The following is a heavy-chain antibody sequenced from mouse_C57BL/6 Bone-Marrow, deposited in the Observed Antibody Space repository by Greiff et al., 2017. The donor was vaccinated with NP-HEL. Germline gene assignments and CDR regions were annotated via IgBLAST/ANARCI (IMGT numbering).Heavy chain of an antibody. CDR1: GYTFTDYY. J-gene: IGHJ4*01. V-gene: IGHV1-75*01. CDR3: ATAPYYYGSSYVYAMDY. D-gene: IGHD1-1*01. CDR2: IFPGSGST. Sequence: QVQLQQSGPELVKPGASVKISCKASGYTFTDYYINWVKQRPGQGLEWIGWIFPGSGSTYYNEKFKGKATLTVDNSSSTAYMWLSSLTSEDSAVYFCATAPYYYGSSYVYAMDYWGQGTSVTVSS.